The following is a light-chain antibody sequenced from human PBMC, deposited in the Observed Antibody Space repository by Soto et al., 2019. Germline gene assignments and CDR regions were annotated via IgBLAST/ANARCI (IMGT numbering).Light chain of an antibody. CDR3: QQSFSIPFT. Sequence: DIQMTQSPSTLSASIGDRVTITCRASESIRTWLAWYQHKPGKAPKFLIYDASSLESGVPSRFSGSGSGTEFTLTISNLQPDDFATYYCQQSFSIPFTFGPGTKVDIK. CDR1: ESIRTW. CDR2: DAS. J-gene: IGKJ3*01. V-gene: IGKV1-5*01.